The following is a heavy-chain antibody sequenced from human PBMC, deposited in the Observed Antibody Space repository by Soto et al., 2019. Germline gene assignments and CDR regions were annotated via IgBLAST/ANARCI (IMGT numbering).Heavy chain of an antibody. CDR3: ARLPGFGELYHAFDI. CDR1: GGSISSYY. J-gene: IGHJ3*02. D-gene: IGHD3-10*01. Sequence: PSETLSLTCTVSGGSISSYYWSWIRQPPGKGLEWIGYIYYSGSTNYNPSLKSRVTISVDTSKNQFSLKLSSVTAADTAVYYCARLPGFGELYHAFDIWGQGTMVTVSS. V-gene: IGHV4-59*08. CDR2: IYYSGST.